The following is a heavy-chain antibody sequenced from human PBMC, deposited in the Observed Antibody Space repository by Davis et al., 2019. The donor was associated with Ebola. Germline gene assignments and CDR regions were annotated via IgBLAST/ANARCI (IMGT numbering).Heavy chain of an antibody. Sequence: GESLKISCAASGLTFSHHWMSWVRQAPGKGLEWVAHIKEDGSKEYYVDSVKGRFTISRDNAKNSLYLQMNSLSADDTAVYYCAKVHSGPYFDYWGQGTLVTVSS. CDR1: GLTFSHHW. CDR3: AKVHSGPYFDY. CDR2: IKEDGSKE. V-gene: IGHV3-7*01. D-gene: IGHD1-26*01. J-gene: IGHJ4*02.